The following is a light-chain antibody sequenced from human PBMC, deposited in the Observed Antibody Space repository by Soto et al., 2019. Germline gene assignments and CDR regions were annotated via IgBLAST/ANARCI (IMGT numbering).Light chain of an antibody. Sequence: EIVLTQSPGTLSLSPGERATLSCRASQSVSYYLAWYQQKPGQAPRLLIYGASTRATGIPDRFSGSGSGTDFTLTISRLEPEDFAVYYCQHYDTSLWTFGQGTKVDIK. CDR2: GAS. J-gene: IGKJ1*01. CDR3: QHYDTSLWT. V-gene: IGKV3-20*01. CDR1: QSVSYY.